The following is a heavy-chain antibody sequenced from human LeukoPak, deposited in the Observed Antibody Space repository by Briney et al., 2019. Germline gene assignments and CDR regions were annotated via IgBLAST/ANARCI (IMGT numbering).Heavy chain of an antibody. D-gene: IGHD5-12*01. V-gene: IGHV3-23*01. CDR1: GFTFSSYA. CDR3: AKVGRWLQLRGRDAFDI. CDR2: ISGSGGST. J-gene: IGHJ3*02. Sequence: GGSLRLSCAASGFTFSSYAMSWVRQAPGKGLEWVSAISGSGGSTYYADYVKGRFTISRDNSKNTLYLQMNSLRAEDTAVYYCAKVGRWLQLRGRDAFDIWGQGTMVTVSS.